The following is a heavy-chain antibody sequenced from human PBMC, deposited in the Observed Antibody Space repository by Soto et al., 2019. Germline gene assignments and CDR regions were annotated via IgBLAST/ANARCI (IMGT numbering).Heavy chain of an antibody. D-gene: IGHD6-13*01. J-gene: IGHJ6*02. Sequence: GGSLRLSCAASGFTFSSYGMHWVRQAPGKGLEWVAVISYDGSNKYYADSVKGRFTISRDNSKNTLYLQMNSLRAEDTAVYYCAKMYSSSWYDYYYGMDVWGQGTTVTVSS. V-gene: IGHV3-30*18. CDR3: AKMYSSSWYDYYYGMDV. CDR2: ISYDGSNK. CDR1: GFTFSSYG.